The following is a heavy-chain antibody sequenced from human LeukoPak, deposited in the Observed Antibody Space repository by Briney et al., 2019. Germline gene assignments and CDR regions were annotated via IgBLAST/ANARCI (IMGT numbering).Heavy chain of an antibody. Sequence: PGGSLRLSCAASGFIFSSYGMHWVRQAPGKGLEWVAFIRYDGRNTYYADSVKGRFTISRDNSKNTLYLQMNSLRGEDTAVYYCAKDSLRERIVGSTTRGVNDYWGQGTLVTVSS. D-gene: IGHD1-26*01. CDR1: GFIFSSYG. J-gene: IGHJ4*02. V-gene: IGHV3-30*02. CDR3: AKDSLRERIVGSTTRGVNDY. CDR2: IRYDGRNT.